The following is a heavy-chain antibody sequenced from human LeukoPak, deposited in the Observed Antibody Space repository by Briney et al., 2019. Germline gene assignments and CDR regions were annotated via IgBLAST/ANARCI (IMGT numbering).Heavy chain of an antibody. D-gene: IGHD2-2*01. CDR3: ARDDCSSTSCSRFFDY. Sequence: GASVKVSCKASGYTFTGYYMHWVRQAPGQGLEWMGWSNPNSGGTNYAQKFQGRVTMTRDTSISTAYMELSRLRSDDTAVYYCARDDCSSTSCSRFFDYWGQGTLVTVSS. J-gene: IGHJ4*02. CDR2: SNPNSGGT. V-gene: IGHV1-2*02. CDR1: GYTFTGYY.